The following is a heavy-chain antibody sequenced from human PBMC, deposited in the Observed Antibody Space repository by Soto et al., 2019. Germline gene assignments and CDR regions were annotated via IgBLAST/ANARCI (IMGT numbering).Heavy chain of an antibody. CDR1: GFTFSSYA. D-gene: IGHD1-1*01. Sequence: EVQLLESGGGLVQPGGSLRLSCAASGFTFSSYAMSWVRQAPGKGREWVSAISRSAETTIYADSVKGRFTISRDNSRSTLYLQMNSLRVEDTALYYCAKRGLDNILYGCDLWGHGTTVTVSS. J-gene: IGHJ3*01. CDR2: ISRSAETT. V-gene: IGHV3-23*01. CDR3: AKRGLDNILYGCDL.